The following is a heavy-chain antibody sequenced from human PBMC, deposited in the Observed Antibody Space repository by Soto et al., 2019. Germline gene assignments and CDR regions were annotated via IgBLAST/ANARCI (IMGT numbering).Heavy chain of an antibody. CDR1: GFTFSSYS. Sequence: GGSLRLSCAASGFTFSSYSMNWVRQAPGKGLEWVSSISSSSSYIYYADSVKGRFTISRDNAKNSLYLQMNSLRAEDTAVYYCARDLLWFGELFSDHYYYGIDVWGQGTTVTVYS. J-gene: IGHJ6*02. CDR3: ARDLLWFGELFSDHYYYGIDV. CDR2: ISSSSSYI. V-gene: IGHV3-21*01. D-gene: IGHD3-10*01.